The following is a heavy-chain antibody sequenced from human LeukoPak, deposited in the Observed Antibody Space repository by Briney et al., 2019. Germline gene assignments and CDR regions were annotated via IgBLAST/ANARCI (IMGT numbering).Heavy chain of an antibody. CDR1: GGSFSGYY. CDR2: INHSGST. J-gene: IGHJ4*02. CDR3: ARPVVPAAKYYFDY. D-gene: IGHD2-2*01. V-gene: IGHV4-34*01. Sequence: SETPSLTCAVYGGSFSGYYWSWIRQPPGKGLEWIGEINHSGSTNYNPSLKSRVTISVDTSKNQFSLKLSSVTAADTAVYYCARPVVPAAKYYFDYWGQGTLVTVSS.